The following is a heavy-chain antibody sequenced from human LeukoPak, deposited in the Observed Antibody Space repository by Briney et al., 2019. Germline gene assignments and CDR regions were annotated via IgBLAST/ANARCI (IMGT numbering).Heavy chain of an antibody. V-gene: IGHV4-59*08. CDR2: IYYSGST. D-gene: IGHD2-15*01. CDR3: ASCSGGSCYSGFDY. J-gene: IGHJ4*02. Sequence: SETLSLTCAVYGGSFSDYYWTWIRQPPGKGLEWIGYIYYSGSTNYNPSLKSRVTISVDTSKNQFSLKLSSVTAADTAVYYCASCSGGSCYSGFDYWGQGTLVTVSS. CDR1: GGSFSDYY.